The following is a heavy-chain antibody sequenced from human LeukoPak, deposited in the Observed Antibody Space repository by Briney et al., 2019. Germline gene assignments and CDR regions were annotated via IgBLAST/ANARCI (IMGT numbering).Heavy chain of an antibody. CDR3: ARSSGSYYVAFDI. CDR1: GGTFSSYA. Sequence: ASVKVSCKASGGTFSSYAISWVRQAPGRGLEWMGWISAYNGNTNYAQKLQGRVTMTTDTSTSTAYMELRSLRSDDTAVYYCARSSGSYYVAFDIWGQGTMVTVSS. J-gene: IGHJ3*02. CDR2: ISAYNGNT. D-gene: IGHD1-26*01. V-gene: IGHV1-18*01.